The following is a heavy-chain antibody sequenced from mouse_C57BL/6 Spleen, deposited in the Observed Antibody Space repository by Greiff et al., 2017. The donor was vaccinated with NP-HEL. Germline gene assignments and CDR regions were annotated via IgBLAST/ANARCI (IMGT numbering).Heavy chain of an antibody. V-gene: IGHV1-81*01. Sequence: QVQLQQSGAELARPGASVKLSCKASGYTFTSYGISGVKQRTGQGLEWIGEIYPRSGNTYYNEKFKGKATLTADKSSSTAYMERRSLTSEDSAVYFCARYDYDERDYFDYWGQGTTLTVSS. CDR1: GYTFTSYG. CDR3: ARYDYDERDYFDY. CDR2: IYPRSGNT. D-gene: IGHD2-4*01. J-gene: IGHJ2*01.